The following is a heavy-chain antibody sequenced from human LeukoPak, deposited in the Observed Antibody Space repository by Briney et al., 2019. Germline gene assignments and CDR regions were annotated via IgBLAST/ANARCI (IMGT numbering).Heavy chain of an antibody. V-gene: IGHV4-34*01. CDR3: ARQIDSSSWYGFDP. D-gene: IGHD6-13*01. CDR2: INHSGST. J-gene: IGHJ5*02. Sequence: PGGSLRLSCAASGFTLSSYAMIWIRQPLGKGLEWIGEINHSGSTNYNPSLKSRVTISVDTSKNQFSLKLSSVTAADTAVYYCARQIDSSSWYGFDPWGQGTLVTVSS. CDR1: GFTLSSYA.